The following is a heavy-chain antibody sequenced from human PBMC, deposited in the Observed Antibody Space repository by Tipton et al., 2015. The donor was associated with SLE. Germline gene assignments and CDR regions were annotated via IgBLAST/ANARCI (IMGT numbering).Heavy chain of an antibody. CDR3: ASVLRGDYWYFDL. Sequence: TLSLTCTVSGGSISIYYWSWIRQPPGKGLEWIGYIYYSGSTNYNPSLKSRVTISVDTSKNQFSLKLSSVTAADTAVYYCASVLRGDYWYFDLWGRGTLVTVSS. CDR2: IYYSGST. D-gene: IGHD3-3*01. J-gene: IGHJ2*01. CDR1: GGSISIYY. V-gene: IGHV4-59*08.